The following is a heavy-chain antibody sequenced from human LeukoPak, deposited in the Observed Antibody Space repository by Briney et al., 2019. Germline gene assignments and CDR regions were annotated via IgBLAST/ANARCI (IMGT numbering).Heavy chain of an antibody. Sequence: SETLSLTCAVSGYPISSGYHWGWIRQPPGKGLEWNGSIYHSGSTYYNPFLKSRVTISVDTSKNQFSLKLSSVTAGDTAVYYCAREVTFLVRVGADASDIWGQGTMVTVSS. CDR1: GYPISSGYH. D-gene: IGHD1-26*01. CDR2: IYHSGST. J-gene: IGHJ3*02. CDR3: AREVTFLVRVGADASDI. V-gene: IGHV4-38-2*02.